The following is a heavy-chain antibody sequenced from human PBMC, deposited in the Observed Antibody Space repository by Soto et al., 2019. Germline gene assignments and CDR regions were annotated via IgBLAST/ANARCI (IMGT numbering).Heavy chain of an antibody. CDR1: GGTFSSYA. CDR2: INPNSGGT. D-gene: IGHD6-13*01. Sequence: ASVKVSCKASGGTFSSYAISWVRQAPGQGLEWMGWINPNSGGTNYAQKFQGRVTMTRDASISTAYMELSRLRSDDTAVYYCAKDPAAGTRWGQGTLVTVSS. CDR3: AKDPAAGTR. V-gene: IGHV1-2*02. J-gene: IGHJ4*02.